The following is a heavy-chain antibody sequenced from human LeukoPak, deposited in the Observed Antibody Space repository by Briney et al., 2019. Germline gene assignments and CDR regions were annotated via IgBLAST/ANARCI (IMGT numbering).Heavy chain of an antibody. V-gene: IGHV3-7*03. J-gene: IGHJ4*02. Sequence: GGSLRLSCAASGFTFSSYWMSWVRQAPGKGLEWVANIKQDGSEKYYVDSVKGRFTISRDNAKNSLYLQMNSLRAEDTAVYYCANYGSGSYGWFDYWGQGTLVTVSS. CDR3: ANYGSGSYGWFDY. CDR2: IKQDGSEK. CDR1: GFTFSSYW. D-gene: IGHD3-10*01.